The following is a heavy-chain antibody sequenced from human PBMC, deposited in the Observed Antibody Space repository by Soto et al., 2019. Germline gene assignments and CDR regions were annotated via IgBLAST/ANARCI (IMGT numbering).Heavy chain of an antibody. D-gene: IGHD6-13*01. J-gene: IGHJ6*02. CDR1: GFTFSNAW. CDR3: TAGHSSLYEDRFYGMDV. CDR2: IYSKADGGTT. Sequence: PEGSLRLSCAASGFTFSNAWVSWVRQAPGKGLEWVGRIYSKADGGTTDSAAPVKGTFTISRSDSKNTLYLQMNSLKTEGTAVYYCTAGHSSLYEDRFYGMDVWGQGTTV. V-gene: IGHV3-15*01.